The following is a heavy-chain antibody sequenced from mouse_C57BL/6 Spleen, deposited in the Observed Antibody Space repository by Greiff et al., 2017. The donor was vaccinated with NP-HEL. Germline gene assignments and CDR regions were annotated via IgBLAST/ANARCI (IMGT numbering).Heavy chain of an antibody. CDR3: TRSGYDPDYFDY. CDR1: GYTFTDYE. V-gene: IGHV1-15*01. D-gene: IGHD2-10*02. CDR2: IDPETGGT. J-gene: IGHJ2*01. Sequence: VQLQQSGAELVRPGASVTLSCKASGYTFTDYEMHWVRQTPVHGLEWIGAIDPETGGTAYNQKFKGKAILTADKSSSTSYMELRILTSEDSAVYYCTRSGYDPDYFDYWGQGTTLTVSS.